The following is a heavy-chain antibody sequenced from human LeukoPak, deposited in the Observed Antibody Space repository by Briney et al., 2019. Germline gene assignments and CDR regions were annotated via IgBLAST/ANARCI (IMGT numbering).Heavy chain of an antibody. CDR3: ATVYPPPQKWELPDY. J-gene: IGHJ4*02. V-gene: IGHV1-18*01. CDR1: GYTFTNYG. Sequence: GASVKVSCKASGYTFTNYGINWLRQAPGQGLEWMGWISAYNGNTNYAQRLQGRVTMTTDTSTSTAYMELRSLRSEDTAVYYCATVYPPPQKWELPDYWGQGTLVTVSS. D-gene: IGHD1-26*01. CDR2: ISAYNGNT.